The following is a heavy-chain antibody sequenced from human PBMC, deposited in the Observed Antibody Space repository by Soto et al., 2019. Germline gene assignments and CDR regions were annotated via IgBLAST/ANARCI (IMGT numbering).Heavy chain of an antibody. CDR1: GFTFSSYA. CDR3: ARDRYSSGWYDLDY. J-gene: IGHJ4*02. V-gene: IGHV3-33*01. D-gene: IGHD6-19*01. CDR2: IWYDGSNK. Sequence: QVQLVESGGGVVQPGRSLRLSCAASGFTFSSYAMHWDRQAPGKGLEWVAGIWYDGSNKYYADSVKGRFTISRDNSKNTLYLQMNSLRAEYTAVYYWARDRYSSGWYDLDYWGQGTLVTVSS.